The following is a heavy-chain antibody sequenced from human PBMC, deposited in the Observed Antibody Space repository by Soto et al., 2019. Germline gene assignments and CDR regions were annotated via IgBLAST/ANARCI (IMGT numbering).Heavy chain of an antibody. V-gene: IGHV4-59*01. D-gene: IGHD3-10*01. CDR1: GGSISSYY. CDR3: ARVGGSGSFVDY. J-gene: IGHJ4*02. Sequence: SETLSLTCTVSGGSISSYYWSWIRQPPGKGLEWIGFIYYSGSTNYNPSLKSRVTISVDTSKNQFSLKLSSVTAADTAVYYCARVGGSGSFVDYWGQGTLVTVSS. CDR2: IYYSGST.